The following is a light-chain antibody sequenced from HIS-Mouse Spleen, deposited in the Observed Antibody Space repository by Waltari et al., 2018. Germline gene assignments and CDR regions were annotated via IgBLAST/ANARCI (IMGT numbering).Light chain of an antibody. CDR1: RSNIGSNY. V-gene: IGLV1-47*01. CDR3: AAWDDSLSGWV. CDR2: RNN. Sequence: QSVLTQPPSASGTPGQRVPISCSGRRSNIGSNYVYWYQQLPGTAPKLLIYRNNQRPSGVPDRFSGSKSGTSASLAISGLRSEDEADYYCAAWDDSLSGWVFGGGTKLTVL. J-gene: IGLJ3*02.